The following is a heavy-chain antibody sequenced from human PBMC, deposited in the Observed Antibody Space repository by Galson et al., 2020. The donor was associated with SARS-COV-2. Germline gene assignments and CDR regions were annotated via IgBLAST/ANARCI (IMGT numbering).Heavy chain of an antibody. J-gene: IGHJ4*02. CDR3: TTPAPLWSGYYEQFILDY. CDR2: IKSKTDGGTT. CDR1: GFTFSNAW. V-gene: IGHV3-15*01. D-gene: IGHD3-3*01. Sequence: GGSLRLSCAASGFTFSNAWMSWVRQAPGKGLEWVGRIKSKTDGGTTDYAAPVKGRFTISRDDSKNTLYLQMNSLKTEDTAVYYCTTPAPLWSGYYEQFILDYWGQGTLVTVSS.